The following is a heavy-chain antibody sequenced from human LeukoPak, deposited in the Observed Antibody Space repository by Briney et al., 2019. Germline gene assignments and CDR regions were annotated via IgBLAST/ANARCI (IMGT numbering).Heavy chain of an antibody. CDR2: INQDGTEK. D-gene: IGHD3-10*01. V-gene: IGHV3-7*01. CDR1: GFTVSSNY. CDR3: VKVAKYYYGSETYYFFEH. J-gene: IGHJ4*02. Sequence: GGSLRLSCAASGFTVSSNYMSWVRQAPGKGLEWVANINQDGTEKYYVDSVKGRFTISRDNAKNSLYLQMNSLRVEDTAIYYCVKVAKYYYGSETYYFFEHWGQGTPVTASS.